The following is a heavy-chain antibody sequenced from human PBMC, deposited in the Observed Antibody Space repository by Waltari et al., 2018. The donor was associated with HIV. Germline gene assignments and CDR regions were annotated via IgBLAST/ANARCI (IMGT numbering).Heavy chain of an antibody. J-gene: IGHJ6*02. D-gene: IGHD6-13*01. CDR1: GSSFSRSH. CDR2: IGTTGDT. Sequence: EVQLVESGGGLVQTGGSMRRSCSASGSSFSRSHMHWVPQATGKGLDWVSAIGTTGDTYYPGSVKGRFTISKENAKNSLYLQMNSLRAGDTAVYYCARAQAGTYYGMDVWGQGTTVTVSS. CDR3: ARAQAGTYYGMDV. V-gene: IGHV3-13*01.